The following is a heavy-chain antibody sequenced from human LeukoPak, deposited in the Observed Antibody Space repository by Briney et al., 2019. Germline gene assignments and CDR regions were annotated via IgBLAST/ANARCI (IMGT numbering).Heavy chain of an antibody. J-gene: IGHJ4*02. CDR2: IKSKTDGGTT. D-gene: IGHD1-26*01. Sequence: GGSLRLSCAASGFIFNNAWMYRVRQAPGKGLEWVGRIKSKTDGGTTDYAAPVKGRFTISRDDSKNTLYLQMNSLKIEDTAVYYCTTHGSYYRHFDYWGQGTLVTVSS. CDR3: TTHGSYYRHFDY. CDR1: GFIFNNAW. V-gene: IGHV3-15*07.